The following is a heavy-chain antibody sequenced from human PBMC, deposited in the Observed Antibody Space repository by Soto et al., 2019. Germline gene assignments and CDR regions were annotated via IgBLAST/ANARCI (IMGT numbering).Heavy chain of an antibody. D-gene: IGHD3-9*01. CDR1: GGSISSGDYY. CDR2: IYYSGST. J-gene: IGHJ4*02. CDR3: ARDRVAYYDILTGYPL. V-gene: IGHV4-30-4*01. Sequence: PSETLSLTCTVSGGSISSGDYYWGWIRQPPGKGLEWIGYIYYSGSTYYNPSLKSRVTISVDTSKNQFSLKLSSVTAADTAVYYCARDRVAYYDILTGYPLWGQGTLVTVSS.